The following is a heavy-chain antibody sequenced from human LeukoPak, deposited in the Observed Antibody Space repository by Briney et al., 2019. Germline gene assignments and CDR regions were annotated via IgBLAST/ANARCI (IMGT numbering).Heavy chain of an antibody. Sequence: SETLSLTCTVYGGSFSGYYWSWIRQPPGKGLEWIGEINHSGSTNYNPSLKSRVTIPVDTSKNQFSLKLSSVTAADTAVYYCAREKSVDYYYYYMDVWGKGTTVTVSS. V-gene: IGHV4-34*01. CDR2: INHSGST. CDR3: AREKSVDYYYYYMDV. J-gene: IGHJ6*03. CDR1: GGSFSGYY.